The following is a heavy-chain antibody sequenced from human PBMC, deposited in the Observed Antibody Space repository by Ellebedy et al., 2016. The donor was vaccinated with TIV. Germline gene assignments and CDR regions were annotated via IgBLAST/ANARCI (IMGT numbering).Heavy chain of an antibody. CDR3: TTEDSGWSGH. CDR1: GFTFSNAW. D-gene: IGHD6-19*01. CDR2: IKSKTDGGTT. J-gene: IGHJ4*02. Sequence: GESLKISCAAPGFTFSNAWMSWVRQAPGKGLEWVGRIKSKTDGGTTDYAAPVKGRFTISRDDSKNTLYLQMNSLKTEDTAVYYCTTEDSGWSGHWGQGTLVTVSS. V-gene: IGHV3-15*01.